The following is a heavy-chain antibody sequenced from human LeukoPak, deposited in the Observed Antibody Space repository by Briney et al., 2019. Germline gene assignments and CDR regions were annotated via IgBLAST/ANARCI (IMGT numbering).Heavy chain of an antibody. Sequence: KPSETLSLTCTVSGGSISSSSYYWGWIRQPPGKGLEWIGSIYYSGSTYYNPSLKSRVTISVDTSKNQFSLKLSSVTAADTAVYYCVRVKSGSYAFDIWGQGTMVTVSS. CDR3: VRVKSGSYAFDI. J-gene: IGHJ3*02. CDR2: IYYSGST. D-gene: IGHD1-26*01. CDR1: GGSISSSSYY. V-gene: IGHV4-39*07.